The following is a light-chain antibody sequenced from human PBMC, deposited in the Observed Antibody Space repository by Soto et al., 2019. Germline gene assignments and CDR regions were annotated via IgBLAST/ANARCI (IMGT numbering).Light chain of an antibody. CDR2: AAS. CDR3: QQSYSTPRT. Sequence: DIQMTQSPSSLSASVGDRVTITCLASQRVSTYLNWYQQKPEKAPKLLIYAASSLQSGVPSRFSGSGSGTDFTLTISSLQPEDFETYYCQQSYSTPRTFGQGTTVDIK. V-gene: IGKV1-39*01. CDR1: QRVSTY. J-gene: IGKJ2*01.